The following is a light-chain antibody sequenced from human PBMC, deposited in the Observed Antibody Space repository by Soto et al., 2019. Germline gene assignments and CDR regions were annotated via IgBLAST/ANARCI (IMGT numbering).Light chain of an antibody. Sequence: QSVLIQPPSVSGSPGQSVTISCTGTSSNVESYDYVSWYQQHPGTAPKPMVYDVSNRPSGVSNRFSGSKSGNTASLTISELQAEDEADYYCSSYTSSSTLFVFGTGTKVTVL. V-gene: IGLV2-14*01. J-gene: IGLJ1*01. CDR2: DVS. CDR1: SSNVESYDY. CDR3: SSYTSSSTLFV.